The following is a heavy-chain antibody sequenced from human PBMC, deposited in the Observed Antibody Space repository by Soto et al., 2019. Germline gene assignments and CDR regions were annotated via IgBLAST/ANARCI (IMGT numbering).Heavy chain of an antibody. CDR1: GYSISSGYY. Sequence: LSLTCVVSGYSISSGYYWAWVRQPPGKELEWIGSIYQSGKTDYKPSLRSRVTVSVDTSKNQFSMKLISVTAADTDVYYCARDKRVTMIGGWFDPWGQGTLVTVSS. CDR2: IYQSGKT. V-gene: IGHV4-38-2*02. J-gene: IGHJ5*02. CDR3: ARDKRVTMIGGWFDP. D-gene: IGHD3-22*01.